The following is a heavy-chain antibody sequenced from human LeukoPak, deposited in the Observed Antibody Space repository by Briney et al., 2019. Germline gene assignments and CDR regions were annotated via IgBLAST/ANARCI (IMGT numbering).Heavy chain of an antibody. D-gene: IGHD4-17*01. CDR3: ARDRGLHYFGMDV. J-gene: IGHJ6*04. Sequence: SETLSLTCAVYGGAFSGYYWSWIRQPPGKGLEWIGEINNSGRTNYNPSLKSRVTISVDTSKNQFSLKLSSVTAADTAVYYCARDRGLHYFGMDVWGKGTTVTVSS. CDR1: GGAFSGYY. V-gene: IGHV4-34*01. CDR2: INNSGRT.